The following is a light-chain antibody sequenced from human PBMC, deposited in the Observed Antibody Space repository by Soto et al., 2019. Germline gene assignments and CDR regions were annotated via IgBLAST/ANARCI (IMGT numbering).Light chain of an antibody. Sequence: ALTQPPSASGSPGQSVTISCTGTSSDVGGYDYVSWYQQHPGEAPKLIIYEVDKRPSGVPERFSGSKSGNTASLTVSGLQAEDEADYYCSSYAGSNTPLYVFGTGTKVTVL. CDR2: EVD. V-gene: IGLV2-8*01. J-gene: IGLJ1*01. CDR3: SSYAGSNTPLYV. CDR1: SSDVGGYDY.